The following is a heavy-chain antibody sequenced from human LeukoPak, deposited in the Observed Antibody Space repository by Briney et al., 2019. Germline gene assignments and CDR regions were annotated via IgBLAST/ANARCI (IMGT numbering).Heavy chain of an antibody. Sequence: SVKVSCKASGGTFSSYTISWVRQAPGQGLEWMGRIIAILGIANYAQKFQGRVTITADKSTSTAYMELSSLRSEDTVVYYCARDPTGLIYDYVWGSGFDYWGQGTLVTVSS. CDR3: ARDPTGLIYDYVWGSGFDY. J-gene: IGHJ4*02. V-gene: IGHV1-69*04. CDR2: IIAILGIA. CDR1: GGTFSSYT. D-gene: IGHD3-16*01.